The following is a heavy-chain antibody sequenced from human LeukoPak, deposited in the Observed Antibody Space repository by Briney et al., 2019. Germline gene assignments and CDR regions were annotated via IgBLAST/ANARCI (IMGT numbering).Heavy chain of an antibody. J-gene: IGHJ4*02. CDR2: ISTSSSYI. CDR3: ARRRQYYFDY. Sequence: GGSLRLSCAASGFTFSGYSMSWVRQAPGKGLEWVSSISTSSSYIYYADSLKGRFTISRDNAKNSLYLQMNSLRAEDTAVYYCARRRQYYFDYWGQGTLVTVSS. V-gene: IGHV3-21*01. CDR1: GFTFSGYS. D-gene: IGHD4-4*01.